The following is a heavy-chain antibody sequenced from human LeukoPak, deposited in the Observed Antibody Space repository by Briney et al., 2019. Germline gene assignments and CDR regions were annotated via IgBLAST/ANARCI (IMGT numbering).Heavy chain of an antibody. J-gene: IGHJ4*02. CDR3: ARCFSSGWYYFDY. CDR1: GGTFSGYA. Sequence: ASVKVSCKASGGTFSGYAISWVRQAPGQGLEWMGWISAYNGNTNYAQKLQGRVTMTTDTSTSTAYMELRSLRSDDTAVYYCARCFSSGWYYFDYWGQGTLVTVSS. D-gene: IGHD6-19*01. CDR2: ISAYNGNT. V-gene: IGHV1-18*01.